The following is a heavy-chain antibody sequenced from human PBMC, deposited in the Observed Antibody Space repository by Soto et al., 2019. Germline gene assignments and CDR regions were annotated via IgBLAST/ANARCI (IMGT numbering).Heavy chain of an antibody. CDR3: ARVLAARASRDFDY. D-gene: IGHD6-6*01. Sequence: QVQLQQWGAGLLKPSETLSLTCAVYGGSFSTDYWSWIRPPPGKGLEWIGEINHSGGTNYNPSLKCRVTISVATSKNQFSLKLSSVTAADTAVYYCARVLAARASRDFDYWGQGTLVTVSS. J-gene: IGHJ4*02. CDR1: GGSFSTDY. CDR2: INHSGGT. V-gene: IGHV4-34*01.